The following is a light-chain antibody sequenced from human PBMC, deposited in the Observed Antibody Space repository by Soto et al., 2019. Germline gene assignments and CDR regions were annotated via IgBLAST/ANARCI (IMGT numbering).Light chain of an antibody. CDR2: EVN. Sequence: QSALTQPASVSGSPGQSITISCTGTSSDVGGYNYVSWYQQHPGQVPKLTIYEVNKRPSGVPDRFSGSKSGNTASLTVSGLQAEDEADYYCSSYAGSSNVFGTGTKLTVL. CDR3: SSYAGSSNV. V-gene: IGLV2-8*01. CDR1: SSDVGGYNY. J-gene: IGLJ1*01.